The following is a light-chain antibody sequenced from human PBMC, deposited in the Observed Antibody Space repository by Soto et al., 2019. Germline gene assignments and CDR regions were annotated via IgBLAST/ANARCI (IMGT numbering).Light chain of an antibody. J-gene: IGLJ1*01. Sequence: QSVLTQPASVSGSLGQSITISCTGTSSDVGGYNYVSWYQQHPGKAPKLMIYEVSNRPSGVSDRFSGSKSGNTASLTISGLQAEDEADYYCSSCTSSSSYVFGTATKVTVL. CDR1: SSDVGGYNY. CDR2: EVS. V-gene: IGLV2-14*01. CDR3: SSCTSSSSYV.